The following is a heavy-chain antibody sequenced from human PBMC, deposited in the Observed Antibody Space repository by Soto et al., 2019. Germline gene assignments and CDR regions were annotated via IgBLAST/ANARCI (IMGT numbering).Heavy chain of an antibody. CDR1: GFNFSDYY. CDR3: ARDGGVIIPGAIGGGYGMDV. Sequence: GGSLRLSCAASGFNFSDYYMSWIRQAPGKGLEWISYISGRNTFTQYADSVKGRFTISRDNAKNSLYLQLNSLTAEDTAVYYCARDGGVIIPGAIGGGYGMDVWGQGTTVTVSS. J-gene: IGHJ6*02. CDR2: ISGRNTFT. V-gene: IGHV3-11*06. D-gene: IGHD2-2*02.